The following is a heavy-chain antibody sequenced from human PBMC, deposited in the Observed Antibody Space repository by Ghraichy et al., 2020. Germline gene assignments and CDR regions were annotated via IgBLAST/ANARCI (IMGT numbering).Heavy chain of an antibody. D-gene: IGHD6-19*01. V-gene: IGHV1-18*01. CDR3: ASLGGGWIRDAFDI. Sequence: ASVKVSCKASGYTFTSYGISWVRQAPGQGLEWMGWISAYNGNTNYAQKLQGRVTMTTDTSTSTAYMELRSLRSDDTAVYYCASLGGGWIRDAFDIWGQGTMVTVSS. CDR2: ISAYNGNT. CDR1: GYTFTSYG. J-gene: IGHJ3*02.